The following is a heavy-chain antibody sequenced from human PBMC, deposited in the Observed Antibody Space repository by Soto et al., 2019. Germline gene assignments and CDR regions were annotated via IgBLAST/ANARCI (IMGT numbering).Heavy chain of an antibody. D-gene: IGHD4-4*01. CDR2: ISYDGSNK. V-gene: IGHV3-30*18. CDR3: AKDNIVTTGAYYYYGMDV. J-gene: IGHJ6*02. Sequence: VQLVESGGGVVQPGRSLRLSCAASGFTFSSYGMHWVRQAPGKGLEWVAVISYDGSNKYYADSVKGRFTISRDNSKNTLYLQMNSLRAEDTAVYYCAKDNIVTTGAYYYYGMDVWGQGTTVTVSS. CDR1: GFTFSSYG.